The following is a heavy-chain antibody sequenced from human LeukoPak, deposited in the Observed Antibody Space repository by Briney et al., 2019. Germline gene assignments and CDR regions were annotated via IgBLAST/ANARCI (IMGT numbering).Heavy chain of an antibody. CDR1: GFTFSSYG. Sequence: GGSLRLSCAASGFTFSSYGMHWVRQAPGKGLEWVAVIWYDGSNKYYAGSVKGRFTISRDNSKNTLYLQTNSLSADDTAVYYCARERIVESPMDVWGEGTTVSVSS. D-gene: IGHD2-15*01. CDR3: ARERIVESPMDV. J-gene: IGHJ6*03. CDR2: IWYDGSNK. V-gene: IGHV3-33*01.